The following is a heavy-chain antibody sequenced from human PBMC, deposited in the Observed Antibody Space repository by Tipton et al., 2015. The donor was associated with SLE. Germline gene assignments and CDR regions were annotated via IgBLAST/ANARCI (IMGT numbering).Heavy chain of an antibody. D-gene: IGHD1-7*01. CDR2: LSYHGNNK. CDR3: ARDMDPLTATTNLDY. J-gene: IGHJ4*02. CDR1: GFTFSSYA. V-gene: IGHV3-30-3*01. Sequence: RSLRLSCAASGFTFSSYAMNWVRQAPGKGLEWVAVLSYHGNNKYYADSVRGRFTISRDNSKNTLFLQMNSLRAEDMAVYYCARDMDPLTATTNLDYWGQGTLVTVSS.